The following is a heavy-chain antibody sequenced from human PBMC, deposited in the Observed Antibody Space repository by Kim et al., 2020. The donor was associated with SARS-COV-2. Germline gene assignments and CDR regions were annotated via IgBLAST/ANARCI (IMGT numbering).Heavy chain of an antibody. J-gene: IGHJ4*02. Sequence: ADSVRGPFTISRDNAKNTLYLQMNSLGAEDTAVYYCAGVSSGYYYGYFDYWGQGTLVTVSS. V-gene: IGHV3-30*01. D-gene: IGHD3-22*01. CDR3: AGVSSGYYYGYFDY.